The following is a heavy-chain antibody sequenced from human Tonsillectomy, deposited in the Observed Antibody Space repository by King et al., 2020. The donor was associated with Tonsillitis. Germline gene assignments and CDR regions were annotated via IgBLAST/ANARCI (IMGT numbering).Heavy chain of an antibody. J-gene: IGHJ4*02. CDR1: GFTFSNYG. D-gene: IGHD6-19*01. V-gene: IGHV3-30*18. CDR2: ISYDGRNK. Sequence: VQLVESGGGVVQPGRSLRLSCAASGFTFSNYGMHWVRRAPGKGLEGGALISYDGRNKYYADSVKGRFTISRDNSKNTLYLQMNSLRAEDTAVFYCAKDRAVADDYFDFGGQGTLVTVS. CDR3: AKDRAVADDYFDF.